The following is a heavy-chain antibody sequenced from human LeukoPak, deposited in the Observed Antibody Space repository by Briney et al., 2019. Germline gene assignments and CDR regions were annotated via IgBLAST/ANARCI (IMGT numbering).Heavy chain of an antibody. CDR1: GFTFSSYA. D-gene: IGHD6-19*01. Sequence: GGSLRLSCAASGFTFSSYAMSWVRQAPGKGLEWLSAISGSGGSTYYADSVKGRFTISRDNSKNTLYLQMNSLRAEDTAVYYCAKAPSSSGWFNNPFDYWGQGTLVTVSS. J-gene: IGHJ4*02. CDR3: AKAPSSSGWFNNPFDY. CDR2: ISGSGGST. V-gene: IGHV3-23*01.